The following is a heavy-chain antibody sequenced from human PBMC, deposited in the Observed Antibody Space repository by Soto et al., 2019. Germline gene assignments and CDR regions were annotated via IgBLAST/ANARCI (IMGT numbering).Heavy chain of an antibody. J-gene: IGHJ4*02. V-gene: IGHV3-66*01. Sequence: GGSLRLSCTASGFTVSSSHMNWVRQAPGKRLEWVSVIYSGDNTYYADSVRGRFTISRDNSKNTLYLQMNSLRAEDTAVYYCAREKVFGVVMPYFDSWGQGTLVTVSS. CDR3: AREKVFGVVMPYFDS. CDR2: IYSGDNT. D-gene: IGHD3-3*01. CDR1: GFTVSSSH.